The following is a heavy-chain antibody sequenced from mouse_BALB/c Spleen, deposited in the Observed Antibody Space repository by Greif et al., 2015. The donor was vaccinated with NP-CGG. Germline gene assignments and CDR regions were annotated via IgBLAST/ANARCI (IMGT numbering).Heavy chain of an antibody. D-gene: IGHD2-4*01. CDR1: GFSLTSYG. V-gene: IGHV2-4-1*01. CDR3: ARDWYDYPWFAY. J-gene: IGHJ3*01. CDR2: IWSGGST. Sequence: VKLMESGPGLVQPSQSLSITCTVSGFSLTSYGVHWVRQSPGKGLEWLGVIWSGGSTDYNAAFISRLSISKDNSKSQVFFKMNSLQADDTAIYYCARDWYDYPWFAYWGQGTLVTVSA.